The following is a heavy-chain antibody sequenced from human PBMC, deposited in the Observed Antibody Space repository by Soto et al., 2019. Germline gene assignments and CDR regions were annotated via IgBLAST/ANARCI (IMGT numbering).Heavy chain of an antibody. J-gene: IGHJ5*02. CDR3: ARDRGYCISTSCDGGGWFDP. CDR1: GGSISSGDYY. D-gene: IGHD2-2*01. Sequence: QVQLQESGPGLVKPSQTLSLTCTVSGGSISSGDYYWSWIRQPPGKGLEWIGYIYYSGSTYYNPSLKSRVNISVDTSKNQFSLKLSSVTAADTAVYYCARDRGYCISTSCDGGGWFDPWGQGTLVTVSS. CDR2: IYYSGST. V-gene: IGHV4-30-4*01.